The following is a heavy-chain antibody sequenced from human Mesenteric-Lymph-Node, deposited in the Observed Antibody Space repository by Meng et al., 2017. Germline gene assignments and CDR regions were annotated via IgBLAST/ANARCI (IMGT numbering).Heavy chain of an antibody. CDR1: RFIFNNYA. CDR2: ISASGGST. CDR3: AKSALYSSASEIDY. J-gene: IGHJ4*02. V-gene: IGHV3-23*01. D-gene: IGHD6-6*01. Sequence: GESLKISCAASRFIFNNYAMSWVRQAPGKGLEWVSTISASGGSTYYADSVKGRFTISRDNSKNMMYMQMNSLRVEDTAVYYCAKSALYSSASEIDYWGQGTLVTVSS.